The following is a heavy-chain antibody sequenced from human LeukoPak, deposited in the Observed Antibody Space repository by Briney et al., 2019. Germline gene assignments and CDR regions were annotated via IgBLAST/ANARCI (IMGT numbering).Heavy chain of an antibody. D-gene: IGHD6-19*01. CDR1: GYSISSGYY. CDR2: IYHSGST. V-gene: IGHV4-38-2*02. Sequence: SETLSLTCAVSGYSISSGYYWGWIRQPPGKGLEWIGSIYHSGSTYYNPSLKSRVTISVDTSKNQFSLKLSSVTAADTAVYYCARDQWLDYWGQGTLVTVSS. J-gene: IGHJ4*02. CDR3: ARDQWLDY.